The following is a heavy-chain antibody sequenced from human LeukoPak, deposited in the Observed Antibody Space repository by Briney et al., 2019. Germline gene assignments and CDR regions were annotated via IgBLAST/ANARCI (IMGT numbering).Heavy chain of an antibody. D-gene: IGHD3-22*01. CDR1: GGSISSSSYY. V-gene: IGHV4-39*01. CDR3: ARHRPSGYYYDSSGYDDAFDI. CDR2: IYYSGST. Sequence: PSETLSLTCTVSGGSISSSSYYWGWIRQPPGKGLEWIGSIYYSGSTYYNPSLKSRVTISVDTSKNQFSLKLSSVTAADTAVYYCARHRPSGYYYDSSGYDDAFDIWGQGTMVTVSS. J-gene: IGHJ3*02.